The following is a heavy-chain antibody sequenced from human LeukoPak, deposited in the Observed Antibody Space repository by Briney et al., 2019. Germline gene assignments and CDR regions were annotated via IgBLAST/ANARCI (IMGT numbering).Heavy chain of an antibody. CDR2: IYYSEST. CDR3: ARVVGRHNWNDYFDY. J-gene: IGHJ4*02. CDR1: GGSISSSTYY. Sequence: SETLSLTCTVSGGSISSSTYYWGWIRQPPGKGLEWIGSIYYSESTYYNPSLKSRVTISVDTSKNQFSLKLSSVTAADTAVYYCARVVGRHNWNDYFDYWGQGTLVTVSS. V-gene: IGHV4-39*07. D-gene: IGHD1-20*01.